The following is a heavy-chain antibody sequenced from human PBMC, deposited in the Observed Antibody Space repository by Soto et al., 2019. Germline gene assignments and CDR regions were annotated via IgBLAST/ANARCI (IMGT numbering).Heavy chain of an antibody. CDR1: GGSVSSYW. J-gene: IGHJ4*02. V-gene: IGHV4-59*02. D-gene: IGHD3-10*01. Sequence: ETLSLTCSVSGGSVSSYWWSWIRQPPGKGLEWIGYIYYTGSTNYSPSLKGRVTISLDASKSQFSLKLTSVTAADTAVYYCARGPGASDYYFDYWGPGTLVTVSS. CDR2: IYYTGST. CDR3: ARGPGASDYYFDY.